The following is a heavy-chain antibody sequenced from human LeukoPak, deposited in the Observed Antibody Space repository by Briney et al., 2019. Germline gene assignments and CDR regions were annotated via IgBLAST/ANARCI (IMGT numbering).Heavy chain of an antibody. CDR1: GFTFTSYG. CDR3: ARIRNYHLQEAVDI. Sequence: GASVKVSCKASGFTFTSYGFSWVRQAPGQGIEWMGWISAYNGDTKYAQKFLGRVTMTMDTSTNTVYMELMNLRYDDTAMYYCARIRNYHLQEAVDIWGQGTMVTVSS. D-gene: IGHD4-11*01. CDR2: ISAYNGDT. J-gene: IGHJ3*02. V-gene: IGHV1-18*01.